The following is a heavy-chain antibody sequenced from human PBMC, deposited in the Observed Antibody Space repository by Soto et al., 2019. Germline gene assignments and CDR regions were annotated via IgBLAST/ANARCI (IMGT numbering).Heavy chain of an antibody. Sequence: ASETLSLTCAVYGGSFSGYYWSWIRQPPGKGLEWIGEINHSGSTNYNPSLKSRVTISVDTSKNQFSLKLSSVTAADTAVYYCARGPKLGKGAHRYYYYMDVWGKGTTVTVSS. V-gene: IGHV4-34*01. CDR1: GGSFSGYY. J-gene: IGHJ6*03. CDR3: ARGPKLGKGAHRYYYYMDV. CDR2: INHSGST. D-gene: IGHD7-27*01.